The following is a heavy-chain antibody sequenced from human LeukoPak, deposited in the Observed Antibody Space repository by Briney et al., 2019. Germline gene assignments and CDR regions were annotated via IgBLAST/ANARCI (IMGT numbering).Heavy chain of an antibody. CDR1: GGSISSYY. Sequence: SETLSLTCTVSGGSISSYYWSWIRQPPGKGLEWIGYIYYSGSTNYNPSLKSRVTISVDTSKIQFSLKLSSVTAADTAVYYCAGDYGDYSVYFDYWGQGTLVTVSS. CDR3: AGDYGDYSVYFDY. CDR2: IYYSGST. D-gene: IGHD4-17*01. V-gene: IGHV4-59*08. J-gene: IGHJ4*02.